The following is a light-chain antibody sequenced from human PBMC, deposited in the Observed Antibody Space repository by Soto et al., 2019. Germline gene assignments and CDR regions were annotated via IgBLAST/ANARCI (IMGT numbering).Light chain of an antibody. CDR1: QSVSNND. V-gene: IGKV3-20*01. J-gene: IGKJ2*01. CDR3: HHYSSSPPYT. Sequence: EIVLTQSPDTLSLSPGERATVSCRASQSVSNNDLAWSQQRPGQAPRLVLYGASTRPTGIPDRFSGSGSGTEFTLTISRLELADFAVYYCHHYSSSPPYTFGQGTKLDIK. CDR2: GAS.